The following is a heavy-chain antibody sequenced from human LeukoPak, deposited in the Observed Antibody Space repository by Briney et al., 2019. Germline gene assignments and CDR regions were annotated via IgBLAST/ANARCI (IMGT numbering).Heavy chain of an antibody. CDR3: ARGWEPFNYYGSGSHGYYYYGMDV. V-gene: IGHV3-33*01. D-gene: IGHD3-10*01. CDR1: GFTFSSYG. CDR2: IWYDGSNK. J-gene: IGHJ6*02. Sequence: GRSLRLSCAASGFTFSSYGMHWVRQAPGKGLEWVAVIWYDGSNKYYADSVKGRFTISRDNSKNTLYLQMNSLRAEDTAVYYCARGWEPFNYYGSGSHGYYYYGMDVWGQGTTVTVSS.